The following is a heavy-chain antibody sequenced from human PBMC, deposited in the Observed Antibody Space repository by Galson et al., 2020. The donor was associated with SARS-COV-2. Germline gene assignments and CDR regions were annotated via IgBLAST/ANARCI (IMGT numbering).Heavy chain of an antibody. J-gene: IGHJ6*02. CDR1: GFTFSSYW. V-gene: IGHV3-7*01. D-gene: IGHD6-13*01. CDR2: IKQDGSEK. Sequence: GGSLRLSCAASGFTFSSYWMSWVRQAPGKGLEWVANIKQDGSEKYYVDSVKGRFTISRDNAKNSLYLQMNSLRAEDTAVYYCARDSIAAAGTSYYYGMDVWGQGTTLTVSS. CDR3: ARDSIAAAGTSYYYGMDV.